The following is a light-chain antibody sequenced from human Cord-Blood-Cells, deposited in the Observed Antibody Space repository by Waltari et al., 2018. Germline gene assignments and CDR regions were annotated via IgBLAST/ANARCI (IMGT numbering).Light chain of an antibody. Sequence: QSALTQPASVSGSPGQSIPISCTGTSSDVGSYILLSCYQQHPGKAPKLMIYEVSKRPSGVSNLFSGSKSGNAASLTISGLHADDEADCYCCSYAGSSTFVVFGGGTKLTVL. CDR3: CSYAGSSTFVV. V-gene: IGLV2-23*02. CDR1: SSDVGSYIL. J-gene: IGLJ2*01. CDR2: EVS.